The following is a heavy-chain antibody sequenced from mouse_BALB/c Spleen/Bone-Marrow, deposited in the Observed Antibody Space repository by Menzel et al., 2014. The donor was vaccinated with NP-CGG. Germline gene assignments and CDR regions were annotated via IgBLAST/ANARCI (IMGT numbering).Heavy chain of an antibody. CDR3: AAYYYGSSYGFAD. CDR1: GFNIKDTY. D-gene: IGHD1-1*01. J-gene: IGHJ3*01. CDR2: IDPANGNT. Sequence: VQLQQSGAELVKPGASVKLSCTASGFNIKDTYMHWVKQRPEQGLEWIGRIDPANGNTKYDPKFQGKATITADTSSNTACLQLSSLTSEDTAVYYCAAYYYGSSYGFADWGQGTLVTVAA. V-gene: IGHV14-3*02.